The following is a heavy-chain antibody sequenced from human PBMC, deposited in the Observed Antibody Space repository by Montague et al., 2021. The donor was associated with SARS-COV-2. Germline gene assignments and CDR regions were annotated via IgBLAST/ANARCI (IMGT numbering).Heavy chain of an antibody. V-gene: IGHV3-21*01. Sequence: SLRLSCAASRFTFSSYSMNWVRQAPGKGLEWVSSISGSSSYIYYADSVKGRFTISRDNAKNSLYLRMNSLRAEDTAVYYCARDERGYSYGYPFDIWGQGTMGTVSS. CDR1: RFTFSSYS. D-gene: IGHD5-18*01. J-gene: IGHJ3*02. CDR3: ARDERGYSYGYPFDI. CDR2: ISGSSSYI.